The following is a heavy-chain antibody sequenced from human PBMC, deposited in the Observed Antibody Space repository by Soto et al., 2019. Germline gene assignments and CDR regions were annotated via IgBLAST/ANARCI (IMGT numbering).Heavy chain of an antibody. Sequence: QVQLVESGGGVVQPGRSLTLSCAASGFAFSNFGMQWVRQAPGKGLEWVASISYDGNMKYSADFVKGRFTISRDNSKNTLYLQMNSLRSEDTAVYFCARFWGPVTAAVDDYWGQGTLVTVSS. CDR3: ARFWGPVTAAVDDY. D-gene: IGHD6-13*01. CDR2: ISYDGNMK. CDR1: GFAFSNFG. J-gene: IGHJ4*02. V-gene: IGHV3-30*03.